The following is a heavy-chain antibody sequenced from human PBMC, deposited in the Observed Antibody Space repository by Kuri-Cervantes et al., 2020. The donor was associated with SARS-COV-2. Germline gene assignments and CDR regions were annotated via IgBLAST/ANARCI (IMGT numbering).Heavy chain of an antibody. V-gene: IGHV3-30*03. CDR3: ARSPRDYYDSSGYLQTQYYFDY. CDR2: ISYDGSNK. Sequence: GESLKISCAASGFTVSSNYMSWVRQAPGKGLEWVAVISYDGSNKYYADSVKGRFTISRDNSKNTLYLQMNSLRAEDTAVYYCARSPRDYYDSSGYLQTQYYFDYWGQGTLVTVSS. CDR1: GFTVSSNY. D-gene: IGHD3-22*01. J-gene: IGHJ4*02.